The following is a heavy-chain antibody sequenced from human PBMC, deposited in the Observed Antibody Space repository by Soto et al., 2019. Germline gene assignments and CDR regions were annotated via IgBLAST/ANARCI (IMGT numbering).Heavy chain of an antibody. CDR1: GGSISSGNSYA. CDR2: ISHTGRT. CDR3: ARAVAPYLGTWFDP. J-gene: IGHJ5*02. D-gene: IGHD3-16*01. Sequence: QLQLQESGSGLVKPSQTLSLTCAVSGGSISSGNSYAWSWLRQPPGKGLEWSGSISHTGRTSYNPSLKGRVTMSVDKSKNQFSLKLSSVTAADMAVYYCARAVAPYLGTWFDPWGQGSLVIVSS. V-gene: IGHV4-30-2*01.